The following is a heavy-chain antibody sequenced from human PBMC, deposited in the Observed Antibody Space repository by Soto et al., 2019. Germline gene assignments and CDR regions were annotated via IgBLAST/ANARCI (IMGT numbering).Heavy chain of an antibody. CDR2: IIPIFGTA. V-gene: IGHV1-69*12. CDR1: GGTFSSYA. D-gene: IGHD3-22*01. Sequence: QVQLVQSGAEVKKPGSSVKVSCKASGGTFSSYAISWVRQAPGQGLEWMGGIIPIFGTANYAQKFQGRVTITADESTSTAYMELSSLRSEDTAVYYCASDSSLPYYYDSSGYDPLFDYWGQGTLVTVSS. J-gene: IGHJ4*02. CDR3: ASDSSLPYYYDSSGYDPLFDY.